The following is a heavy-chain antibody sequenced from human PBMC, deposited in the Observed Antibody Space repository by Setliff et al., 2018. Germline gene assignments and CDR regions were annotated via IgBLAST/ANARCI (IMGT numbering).Heavy chain of an antibody. V-gene: IGHV3-21*04. Sequence: GGSLRLSCAASGFTFSTYSMNWVRQAPGKGLEWVASITSGSSNIWYADSVKGRFTISRDNAKKSLYLQMNSLRAEDTAIYYCAKFSSVPGSRFFDYWGQGALVTVSS. CDR2: ITSGSSNI. D-gene: IGHD2-2*01. CDR3: AKFSSVPGSRFFDY. CDR1: GFTFSTYS. J-gene: IGHJ4*02.